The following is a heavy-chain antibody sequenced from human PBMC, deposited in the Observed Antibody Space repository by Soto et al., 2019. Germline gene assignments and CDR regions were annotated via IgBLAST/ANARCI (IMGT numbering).Heavy chain of an antibody. Sequence: QDQVVQSGVEVKKPGASVKVSCKASGYSFTNYGITWVRQAPGQGFEGMGWISAYNGNTNYAQKFQGRVTMTTDASTSTAYLELRSLRSDDTAVYCCARDRGVAPPVAGNTHYYYYMDVWGKGTTVTVSS. CDR3: ARDRGVAPPVAGNTHYYYYMDV. V-gene: IGHV1-18*01. CDR2: ISAYNGNT. CDR1: GYSFTNYG. D-gene: IGHD6-19*01. J-gene: IGHJ6*03.